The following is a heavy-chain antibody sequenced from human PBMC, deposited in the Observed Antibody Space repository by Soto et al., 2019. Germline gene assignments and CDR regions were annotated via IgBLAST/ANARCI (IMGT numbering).Heavy chain of an antibody. V-gene: IGHV4-31*03. CDR1: GGSISSGGYY. CDR2: IYYSGST. J-gene: IGHJ3*02. Sequence: QVQLQESGPGLVKPSQTLSLTCTVSGGSISSGGYYWSWIRQHPGKGLEWIGYIYYSGSTYYNPSLNSRVTISVDTSKNQFSLKLSSVTASDTAVYYCAGDGSGSYYTLYPALRLNAFDIWGQGTIVTVSS. CDR3: AGDGSGSYYTLYPALRLNAFDI. D-gene: IGHD3-10*01.